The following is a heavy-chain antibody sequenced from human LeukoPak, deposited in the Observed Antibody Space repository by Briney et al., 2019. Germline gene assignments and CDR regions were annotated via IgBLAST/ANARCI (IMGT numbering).Heavy chain of an antibody. V-gene: IGHV3-74*01. CDR2: INSDGSST. CDR3: ARDYYYDSSGYYDY. Sequence: PGXSLRLSCAASGFTFSSYWVHWVRQAPGKGLGWVSRINSDGSSTIYADSVKGRFTISRDNAKNTLYLQMNSLRAEDTAVYYCARDYYYDSSGYYDYWGQGTLVTVSS. D-gene: IGHD3-22*01. J-gene: IGHJ4*02. CDR1: GFTFSSYW.